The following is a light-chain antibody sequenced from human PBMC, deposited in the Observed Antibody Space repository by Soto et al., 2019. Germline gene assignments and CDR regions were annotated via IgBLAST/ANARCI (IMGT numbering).Light chain of an antibody. Sequence: EILMTQSPATLSVSPGERVTLSCRASQSVSSNLAWYQHKPGQAPRLLIYGGSSRATGIPARFSGSGAGTEFTLTISSLQSEDFAIYYCQQYNNWPLWTFGQGTKVDIK. CDR2: GGS. J-gene: IGKJ1*01. CDR1: QSVSSN. CDR3: QQYNNWPLWT. V-gene: IGKV3-15*01.